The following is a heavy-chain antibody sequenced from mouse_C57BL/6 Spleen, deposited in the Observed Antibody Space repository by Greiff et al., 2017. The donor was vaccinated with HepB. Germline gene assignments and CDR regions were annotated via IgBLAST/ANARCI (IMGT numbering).Heavy chain of an antibody. J-gene: IGHJ4*01. Sequence: QVQLQQPGAELVMPGASVKLSCKASGYTFTSYWMHWVKQRPGQGLEWIGEIDPSDSYTNYNQKFKSKSTLTVDKSSSTAYMQLSSLTSEDSAVYYCASTSRYAMDYWGQGTSVTVCS. CDR1: GYTFTSYW. D-gene: IGHD1-1*01. V-gene: IGHV1-69*01. CDR2: IDPSDSYT. CDR3: ASTSRYAMDY.